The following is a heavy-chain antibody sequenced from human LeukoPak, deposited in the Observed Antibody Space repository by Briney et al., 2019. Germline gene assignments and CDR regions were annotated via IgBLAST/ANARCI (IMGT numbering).Heavy chain of an antibody. CDR2: INPNSGGT. V-gene: IGHV1-2*02. CDR1: GYTFTGYY. CDR3: ARDLVLYSRSXXXCLAY. J-gene: IGHJ4*02. Sequence: ASVKVSCKASGYTFTGYYIHWVRQVPGQGLEWMGWINPNSGGTNYAQKFQGRVTMTRDTSNSTGYMELSRLRSDDTTVYYCARDLVLYSRSXXXCLAYWGQGTLVTVSS. D-gene: IGHD2-8*02.